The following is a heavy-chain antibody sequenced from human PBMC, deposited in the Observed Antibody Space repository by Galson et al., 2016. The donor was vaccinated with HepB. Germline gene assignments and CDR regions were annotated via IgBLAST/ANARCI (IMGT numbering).Heavy chain of an antibody. V-gene: IGHV3-33*01. D-gene: IGHD6-6*01. J-gene: IGHJ4*02. CDR3: AREGGSSSEVDY. Sequence: SLRLSCAASGFTFSDYVMHWVRQAPGKGLEWVAVVWYDGSNTGYAESVMGRFTISRDNSKNTLYLQMNSLRVEDTAVYYCAREGGSSSEVDYWGQGILVTVSS. CDR2: VWYDGSNT. CDR1: GFTFSDYV.